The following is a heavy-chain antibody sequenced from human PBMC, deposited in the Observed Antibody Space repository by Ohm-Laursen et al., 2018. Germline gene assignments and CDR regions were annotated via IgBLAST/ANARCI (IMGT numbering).Heavy chain of an antibody. CDR2: IIPIFGTA. CDR3: ASPHWAVGATAYYYYGMDV. D-gene: IGHD1-26*01. V-gene: IGHV1-69*06. Sequence: SSVKVSCKASGGTFSSYAISWVRQAPGQGLEWMGGIIPIFGTANYAQKFQGRVTITADKSTSTAYMELSSLRSEDTAVYYCASPHWAVGATAYYYYGMDVWGQGTTVTVSS. CDR1: GGTFSSYA. J-gene: IGHJ6*02.